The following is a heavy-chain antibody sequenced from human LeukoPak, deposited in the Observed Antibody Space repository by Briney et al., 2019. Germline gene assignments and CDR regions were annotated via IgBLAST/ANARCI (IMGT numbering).Heavy chain of an antibody. CDR1: GGSISRSNW. D-gene: IGHD3-9*01. V-gene: IGHV4-4*02. J-gene: IGHJ4*02. CDR2: IYYSGST. Sequence: SETLSLTCAVFGGSISRSNWWSWVRQPPGKGLEWIGYIYYSGSTNYNPSPKSRVTISVDTSKNQFSLKLRSVTAADTAVYYCARVTGYMIEDYFDYWGQGILVTVSS. CDR3: ARVTGYMIEDYFDY.